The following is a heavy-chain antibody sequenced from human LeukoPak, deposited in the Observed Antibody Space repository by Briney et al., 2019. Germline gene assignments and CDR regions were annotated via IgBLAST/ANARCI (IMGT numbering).Heavy chain of an antibody. Sequence: HPGGSLRLSCAASGLTFSTYSMNWVRQAPGKGLEWVSXISSSSSTIYYADSVKGRFTISRDNAKNSLHLQMNTLRDEDTAVYYCAREYSSSSGKALDYWGQGTLVTVSS. V-gene: IGHV3-48*02. CDR3: AREYSSSSGKALDY. CDR2: ISSSSSTI. D-gene: IGHD6-6*01. J-gene: IGHJ4*02. CDR1: GLTFSTYS.